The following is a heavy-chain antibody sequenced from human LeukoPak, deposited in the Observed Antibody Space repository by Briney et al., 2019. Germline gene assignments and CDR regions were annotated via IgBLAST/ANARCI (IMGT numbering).Heavy chain of an antibody. CDR2: MHHSGST. CDR3: ARHAAVEGSSGWSPLWWFDP. J-gene: IGHJ5*02. Sequence: SETLSLTCTVSGGSIRSYYWSWIRQPPGKGLEWLGYMHHSGSTKNNPYLKSRVTISVDTSKSQFSLKLSSVTAADTAVYYCARHAAVEGSSGWSPLWWFDPWGQGTLVTVSS. CDR1: GGSIRSYY. D-gene: IGHD6-19*01. V-gene: IGHV4-59*08.